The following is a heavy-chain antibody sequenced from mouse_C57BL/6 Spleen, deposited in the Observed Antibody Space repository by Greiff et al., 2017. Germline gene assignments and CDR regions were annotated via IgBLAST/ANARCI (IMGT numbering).Heavy chain of an antibody. J-gene: IGHJ3*01. D-gene: IGHD2-3*01. Sequence: VQLQQPGAELVMPGASVKLSCKASGYTFTSYWMHWVKQRPGQGLEWIGEIDPSDSYTNYNQKFKGKSTLTVDKSSSTAYMQLSSLTSEDSAVYYCARFYDSAWFAYWGQGTLVTVAA. CDR2: IDPSDSYT. V-gene: IGHV1-69*01. CDR1: GYTFTSYW. CDR3: ARFYDSAWFAY.